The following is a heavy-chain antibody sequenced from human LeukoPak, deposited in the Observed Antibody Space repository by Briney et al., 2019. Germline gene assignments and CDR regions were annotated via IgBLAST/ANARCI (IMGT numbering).Heavy chain of an antibody. CDR1: GGSISSGSYY. CDR2: IYTSGST. CDR3: ASNRYTIFGVVNPDF. J-gene: IGHJ4*02. V-gene: IGHV4-61*02. D-gene: IGHD3-3*01. Sequence: SETLSLTCTVSGGSISSGSYYWSWIRQPAGKGLEWIGRIYTSGSTNYNPSLKSRVTISLDTSKNQFSLKLSSVTAADTAVYYCASNRYTIFGVVNPDFWGQGTLVTVSP.